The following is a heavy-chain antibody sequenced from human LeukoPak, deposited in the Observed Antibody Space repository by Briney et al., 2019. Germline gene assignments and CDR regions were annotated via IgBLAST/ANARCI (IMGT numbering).Heavy chain of an antibody. CDR2: IYTSGST. V-gene: IGHV4-4*07. J-gene: IGHJ6*02. CDR3: ARDLLWFGESHYYYYGMDV. CDR1: GGSISSYY. Sequence: PSETLSLTCTVSGGSISSYYWSWIRQPAGKGLEWIGCIYTSGSTNYNPSLKSRVTMSVDTSKNQFSLKLSSVTAADTAVYYCARDLLWFGESHYYYYGMDVWGQGTTVTVSS. D-gene: IGHD3-10*01.